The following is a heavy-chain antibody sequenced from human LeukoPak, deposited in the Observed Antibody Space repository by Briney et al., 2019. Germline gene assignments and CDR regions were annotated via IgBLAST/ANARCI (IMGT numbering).Heavy chain of an antibody. V-gene: IGHV1-8*01. J-gene: IGHJ6*02. Sequence: ASVKVSCTDSGNTFSGYDINWVRQASGQGPEWIGWMIPKSGNSNSAQKFRGRVTMTWDTSISTAYMELSSLTPEDTAVYYCARSIILVRGNIIGGRDGGMDVWGQGTTVTVSS. D-gene: IGHD3-10*01. CDR1: GNTFSGYD. CDR2: MIPKSGNS. CDR3: ARSIILVRGNIIGGRDGGMDV.